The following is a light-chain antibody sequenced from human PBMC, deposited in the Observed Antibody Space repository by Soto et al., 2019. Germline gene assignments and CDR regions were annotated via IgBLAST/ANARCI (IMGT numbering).Light chain of an antibody. CDR1: KLGDKY. Sequence: SYELTQPPLVSVSPGQTASITCSGDKLGDKYACWYQQKPGQSPVLVIYQDSKRPSGIPERFSGSNSGNTATLTISGTQAMDEADYYCQAWDSSTLWVFGGGTKLTVL. CDR3: QAWDSSTLWV. CDR2: QDS. J-gene: IGLJ3*02. V-gene: IGLV3-1*01.